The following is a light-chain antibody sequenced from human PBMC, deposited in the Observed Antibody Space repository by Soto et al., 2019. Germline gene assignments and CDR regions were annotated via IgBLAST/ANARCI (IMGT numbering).Light chain of an antibody. J-gene: IGKJ4*01. V-gene: IGKV3-20*01. CDR3: QQYATGPPT. CDR1: QTVGSNY. CDR2: GAS. Sequence: EILLTQSPGTLSLSPGDRATLFCRASQTVGSNYLAWYRQRPGQAPRLLIYGASTRATDIPPRFSGSGSGTDFTLTIDRLEPEDFAVYQCQQYATGPPTFGGGTKVEIK.